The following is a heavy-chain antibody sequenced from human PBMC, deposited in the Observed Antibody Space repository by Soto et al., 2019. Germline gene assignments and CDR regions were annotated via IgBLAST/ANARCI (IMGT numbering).Heavy chain of an antibody. J-gene: IGHJ4*02. V-gene: IGHV3-30*18. D-gene: IGHD2-21*02. Sequence: PGGSLRLSCAASGFTFSSYGIHWVRQAPGKGLEWVAVISYDGSNKYYADSVKGRFTISRDNSKNTLYLQMNSLRAEDTAVYYCAKEYCGGDCYHTPLDYWGQGTLVTVSS. CDR2: ISYDGSNK. CDR1: GFTFSSYG. CDR3: AKEYCGGDCYHTPLDY.